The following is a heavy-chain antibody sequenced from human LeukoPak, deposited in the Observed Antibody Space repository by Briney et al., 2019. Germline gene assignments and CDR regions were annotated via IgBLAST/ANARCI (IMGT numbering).Heavy chain of an antibody. J-gene: IGHJ4*02. D-gene: IGHD3-22*01. CDR1: GFTFSSYG. V-gene: IGHV3-23*01. Sequence: GGSLRLSCAASGFTFSSYGMSWLRQAPGKGLEWVSFITTSGATTFYADSVKGRFTISRDNPRNTLYMQMNSLRDEDTALYYCAIMHGYYDGSGYWVQWGQGTLVTVSS. CDR3: AIMHGYYDGSGYWVQ. CDR2: ITTSGATT.